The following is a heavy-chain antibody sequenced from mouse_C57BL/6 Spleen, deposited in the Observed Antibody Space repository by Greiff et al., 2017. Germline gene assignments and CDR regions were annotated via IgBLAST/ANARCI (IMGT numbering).Heavy chain of an antibody. CDR3: ASGDYASYYFDY. CDR1: GYAFSSSW. D-gene: IGHD1-1*01. Sequence: QVQLQQSGPELVKPGASVKISCKASGYAFSSSWMNWVKQRPGKGLEWIGRIYPGDGNTNYNGKFKGKATLTADKSSSTAYMQLSSLTSEDYAVYFCASGDYASYYFDYWGQGTTLTVSS. J-gene: IGHJ2*01. V-gene: IGHV1-82*01. CDR2: IYPGDGNT.